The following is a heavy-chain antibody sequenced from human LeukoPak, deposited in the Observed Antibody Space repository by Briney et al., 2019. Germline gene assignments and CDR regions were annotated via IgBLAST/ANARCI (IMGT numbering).Heavy chain of an antibody. D-gene: IGHD3/OR15-3a*01. CDR2: ITGSDGST. CDR1: GFTFSSYA. V-gene: IGHV3-23*01. CDR3: AKDRWTGSPGNFDY. Sequence: PGGSLRLSCAASGFTFSSYAMSWVRQAPGKGLEWVSGITGSDGSTYYADSVKGRFTISRDNSKNTLYLQMNSLRVEDTAVYYCAKDRWTGSPGNFDYWGQGTLVTVSS. J-gene: IGHJ4*02.